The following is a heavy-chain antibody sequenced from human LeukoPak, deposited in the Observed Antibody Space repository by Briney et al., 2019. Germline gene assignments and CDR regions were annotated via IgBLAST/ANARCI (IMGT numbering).Heavy chain of an antibody. CDR1: GFTFSSYS. CDR2: ISSSSSYI. J-gene: IGHJ4*02. D-gene: IGHD4-23*01. CDR3: ARERRTSFYGGGLDY. V-gene: IGHV3-21*01. Sequence: GGSLRLSCAASGFTFSSYSMNWVRQAPGKGLEWVSSISSSSSYIYYADSVKGRFTISRDNAKNSLYLQMNSLRAEDTAVYYCARERRTSFYGGGLDYWGQGTLVTVSS.